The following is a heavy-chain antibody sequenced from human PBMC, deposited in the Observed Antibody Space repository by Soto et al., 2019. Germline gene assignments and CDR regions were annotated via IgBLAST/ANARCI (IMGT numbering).Heavy chain of an antibody. CDR2: INPISGGT. CDR1: GYTFTGHH. CDR3: AKDGRHCTGGSCPQGH. J-gene: IGHJ4*02. V-gene: IGHV1-2*02. D-gene: IGHD2-8*02. Sequence: QVQLEQSGAEVKTPGASVKVSCKTSGYTFTGHHIHWVRQAPAQGLEWMGWINPISGGTKYREKFQGRVSITRDMSRSTAYMELCSLTSDDSAVYYCAKDGRHCTGGSCPQGHWGQGTLVTVSS.